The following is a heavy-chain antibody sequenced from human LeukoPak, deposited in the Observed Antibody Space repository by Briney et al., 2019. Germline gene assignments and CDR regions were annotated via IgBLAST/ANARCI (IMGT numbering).Heavy chain of an antibody. CDR1: GFTFSTYG. Sequence: GRSLRLSCAASGFTFSTYGMHWVRQAPGKGLEWVALVWSDGNGKFYADSVKGRFTISRDNSKNTLYLQMNSLRAEDTAVYYCARNVTYYDILTGYSPYCYFDLWGRGTLVTVSS. D-gene: IGHD3-9*01. J-gene: IGHJ2*01. CDR3: ARNVTYYDILTGYSPYCYFDL. CDR2: VWSDGNGK. V-gene: IGHV3-33*01.